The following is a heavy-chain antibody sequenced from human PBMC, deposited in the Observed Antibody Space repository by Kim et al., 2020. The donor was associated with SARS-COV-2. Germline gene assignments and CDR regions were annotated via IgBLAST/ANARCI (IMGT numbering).Heavy chain of an antibody. CDR3: ARDRAYNPFDY. V-gene: IGHV3-7*01. J-gene: IGHJ4*02. D-gene: IGHD3-16*01. Sequence: NYVDSVKGRFNISRDNAKNSLYMQVSRLGAEATAVYYCARDRAYNPFDYWGQGTLVTVSS.